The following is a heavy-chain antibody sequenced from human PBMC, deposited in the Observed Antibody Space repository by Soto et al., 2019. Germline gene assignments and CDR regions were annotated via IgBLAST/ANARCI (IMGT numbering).Heavy chain of an antibody. CDR1: GGSISSGSYF. V-gene: IGHV4-31*03. CDR2: IYYSGST. J-gene: IGHJ4*02. Sequence: PSETLSLTCTVSGGSISSGSYFWSWIRQHPGKGLEWIGYIYYSGSTNYNPSLKSRVIISVDTSKNQFSLKLSSVTAADTAVYYCARFLGPVTFDLWGQGTLVTVSS. CDR3: ARFLGPVTFDL.